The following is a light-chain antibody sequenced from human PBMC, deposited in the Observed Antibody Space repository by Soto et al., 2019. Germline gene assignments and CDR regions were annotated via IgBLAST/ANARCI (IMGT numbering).Light chain of an antibody. J-gene: IGLJ1*01. V-gene: IGLV2-23*01. Sequence: QSVLTQPASVSGSPGQSITISCTGTSSDVGGYNLVSWYQQYPGKAPKLLIYEGSRRPPGVSDRFSGSKSSNTASLTISGLQAEDEADYHCCSYAGSSALYVFGSGTKVT. CDR1: SSDVGGYNL. CDR2: EGS. CDR3: CSYAGSSALYV.